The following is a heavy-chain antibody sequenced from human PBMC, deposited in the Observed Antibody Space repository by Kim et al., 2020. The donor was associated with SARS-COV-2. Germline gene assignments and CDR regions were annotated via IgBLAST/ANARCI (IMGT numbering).Heavy chain of an antibody. CDR2: ISGSGGST. V-gene: IGHV3-23*01. CDR3: AKGIWGELSLLCHVFDY. CDR1: GFTFSSYA. J-gene: IGHJ4*02. Sequence: GGSLRLSCAASGFTFSSYAMSWVRQAPGKGLEWVSAISGSGGSTYYADSVKGRFTISRDNSKNTLYLQMNSLRAEDTAVYYCAKGIWGELSLLCHVFDYWGQGTMVTVSS. D-gene: IGHD3-16*02.